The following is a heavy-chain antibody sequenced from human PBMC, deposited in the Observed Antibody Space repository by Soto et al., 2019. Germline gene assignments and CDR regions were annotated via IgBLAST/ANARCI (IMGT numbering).Heavy chain of an antibody. CDR1: GYTFTSYG. J-gene: IGHJ6*02. CDR3: ARESHPKVRFLEWLSHYGMDV. Sequence: QVQLVQSGAEVKKPGASVKVSCKASGYTFTSYGISWVRQAPGQGLEWMGWISAYNGNTNYAQKLQGRVTMTTDTSTSTAYMELRSLRSDDTAVYYCARESHPKVRFLEWLSHYGMDVWGQGTTVTVSS. CDR2: ISAYNGNT. D-gene: IGHD3-3*01. V-gene: IGHV1-18*04.